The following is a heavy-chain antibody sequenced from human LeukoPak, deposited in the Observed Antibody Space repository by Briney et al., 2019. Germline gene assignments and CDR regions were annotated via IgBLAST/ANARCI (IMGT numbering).Heavy chain of an antibody. Sequence: SETLSLTCTVSGDSISGGTFYWGWVRQPPGQGLEWIGSIHFNGNTYYDPSLKSPVTISVDMPKNQFSLNLSSVAVADTAVYYCAGRVGATIWTGLHFWGQGILVTVSS. CDR1: GDSISGGTFY. CDR2: IHFNGNT. V-gene: IGHV4-39*01. D-gene: IGHD1-26*01. J-gene: IGHJ4*02. CDR3: AGRVGATIWTGLHF.